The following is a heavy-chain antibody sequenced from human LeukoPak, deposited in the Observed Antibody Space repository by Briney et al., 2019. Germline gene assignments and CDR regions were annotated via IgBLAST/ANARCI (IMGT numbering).Heavy chain of an antibody. V-gene: IGHV6-1*01. CDR2: TYYRSKWYN. D-gene: IGHD6-19*01. Sequence: SQTLSLTRAISGDSVSSNSAAWSWIRQSPSRGLEWLGRTYYRSKWYNDYAVSAKSRIIIKPDTSKNQFSLQLNSVTPEDTAVYYCAKLGDSSTWGQGTLVTVSS. CDR3: AKLGDSST. CDR1: GDSVSSNSAA. J-gene: IGHJ5*02.